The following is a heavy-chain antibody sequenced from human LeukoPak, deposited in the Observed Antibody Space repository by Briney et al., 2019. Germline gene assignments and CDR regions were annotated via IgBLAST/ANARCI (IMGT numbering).Heavy chain of an antibody. J-gene: IGHJ6*03. CDR2: ISGSGGTT. Sequence: GGSLRFSGAASGFTFSSYAMSWVRQAPGKGLKWVSAISGSGGTTYYADSVKGRFTISRDNSKNTLYLQMNSLRAEDTAVYYCAKVVGGYCSSTSCSYYYYMDVWGKGTTVTVSS. D-gene: IGHD2-2*01. CDR1: GFTFSSYA. V-gene: IGHV3-23*01. CDR3: AKVVGGYCSSTSCSYYYYMDV.